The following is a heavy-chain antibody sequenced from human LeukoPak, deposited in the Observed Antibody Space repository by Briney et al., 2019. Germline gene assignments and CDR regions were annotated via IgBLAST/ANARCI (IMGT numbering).Heavy chain of an antibody. V-gene: IGHV1-69*04. J-gene: IGHJ4*02. D-gene: IGHD3-22*01. Sequence: ASVKVSCKASGGTFSSYAISWVRQAPGQGLEWMGRVIPIFGIANYAQKFQGRVTITADKSTSTAYMELSSLRSEDTAVYYCARDLPYYYDSSGYYPFDYWGQGTLVTVSS. CDR1: GGTFSSYA. CDR2: VIPIFGIA. CDR3: ARDLPYYYDSSGYYPFDY.